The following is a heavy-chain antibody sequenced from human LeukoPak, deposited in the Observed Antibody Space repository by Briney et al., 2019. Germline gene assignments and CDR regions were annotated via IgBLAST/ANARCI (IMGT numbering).Heavy chain of an antibody. V-gene: IGHV3-23*01. CDR3: ARGGPAAGRFDY. D-gene: IGHD6-13*01. CDR2: ISGDGRDT. Sequence: GGSLRLSCAASGFSFSSFGMSWVGQAPGRGLQWVSSISGDGRDTFYADSVKGRFTVSRDNSKTTMFLQMNSLRAEDTAVYYCARGGPAAGRFDYWGQGTLVTVSS. CDR1: GFSFSSFG. J-gene: IGHJ4*02.